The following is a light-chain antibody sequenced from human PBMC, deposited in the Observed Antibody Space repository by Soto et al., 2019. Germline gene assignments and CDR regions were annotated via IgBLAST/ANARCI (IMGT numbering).Light chain of an antibody. J-gene: IGLJ7*01. CDR2: LNSDGSH. CDR1: SGHSSYA. V-gene: IGLV4-69*01. Sequence: QAVLTQSPSASASLGASVKLTCTLSSGHSSYAIAWHQQQPEKGPRYLMKLNSDGSHSKGDGIPDRFSGSSSGAERYLTISSLQSEDEADYYCQTWGTHAVFGGGTQLTVL. CDR3: QTWGTHAV.